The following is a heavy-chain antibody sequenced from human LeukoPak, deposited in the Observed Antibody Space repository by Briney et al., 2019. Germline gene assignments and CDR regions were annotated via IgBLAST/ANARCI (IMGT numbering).Heavy chain of an antibody. Sequence: GGSLRLSCTASEFTFSNYAMSWVRQAPGKGLEWVSSLSGSATITYYADSVKGRFTISRDNSKNTLYLQMNSLRAEDTAVYYCAKDWYIVALTSIDAFDIWGQGTLVTVSS. CDR3: AKDWYIVALTSIDAFDI. J-gene: IGHJ3*02. V-gene: IGHV3-23*01. D-gene: IGHD3-9*01. CDR2: LSGSATIT. CDR1: EFTFSNYA.